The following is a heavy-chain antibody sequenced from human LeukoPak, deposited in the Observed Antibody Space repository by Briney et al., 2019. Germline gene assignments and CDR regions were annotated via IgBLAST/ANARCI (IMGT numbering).Heavy chain of an antibody. J-gene: IGHJ4*02. V-gene: IGHV4-30-2*01. D-gene: IGHD6-19*01. CDR3: ARVVAPSYSSGWYVGY. CDR2: IYHSGST. CDR1: GGSISSGGYY. Sequence: SETLSLTCTVSGGSISSGGYYWSWIRQPPGKGLEWIGYIYHSGSTYYNPSLKSRVTISVDRSKNQFSLKLSSVTAADTAVYYCARVVAPSYSSGWYVGYWGQGTLVTVSS.